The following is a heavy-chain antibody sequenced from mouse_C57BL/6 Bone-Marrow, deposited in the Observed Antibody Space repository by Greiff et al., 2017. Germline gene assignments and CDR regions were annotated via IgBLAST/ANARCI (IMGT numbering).Heavy chain of an antibody. V-gene: IGHV1-26*01. J-gene: IGHJ3*01. CDR2: INPNNGGT. CDR1: GYTFTDYY. CDR3: ERERIYYGNS. Sequence: EVQLQQSGPELVKPGASVKISCKASGYTFTDYYMNWVKQSHGKSLEWIGDINPNNGGTSYNQKFKGKATLTVDKSSSTAYMELRSLTSEDSAVYYCERERIYYGNSWGQGTLVTVSA. D-gene: IGHD2-1*01.